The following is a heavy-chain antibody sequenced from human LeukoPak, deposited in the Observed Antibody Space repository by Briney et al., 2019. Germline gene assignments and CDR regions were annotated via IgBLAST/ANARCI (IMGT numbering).Heavy chain of an antibody. CDR2: INHSGST. J-gene: IGHJ4*02. V-gene: IGHV4-34*01. D-gene: IGHD5-24*01. CDR1: GGSFSGYY. CDR3: ARASMATKAWDY. Sequence: SETLSLTCAVYGGSFSGYYWSWIRQPPGKGLEWIGEINHSGSTNYNPSPKSRVTISVDTSKNQFSLKLSSVTAADTAVYYCARASMATKAWDYWGQGTLVTVSS.